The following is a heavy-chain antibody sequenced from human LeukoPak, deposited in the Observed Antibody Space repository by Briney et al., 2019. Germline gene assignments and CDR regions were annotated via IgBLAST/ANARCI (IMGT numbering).Heavy chain of an antibody. Sequence: SETLSLTCAVYGGSFSGYYWSWIRQPPGKGLEWIGEINHSGSINYNPSLKSRVTISVDTSKNQFSLKLSSVTAADTAVYYCARRLCGGDCYSTFSYWGQGTLVTVSS. V-gene: IGHV4-34*01. J-gene: IGHJ4*02. CDR1: GGSFSGYY. CDR3: ARRLCGGDCYSTFSY. CDR2: INHSGSI. D-gene: IGHD2-21*02.